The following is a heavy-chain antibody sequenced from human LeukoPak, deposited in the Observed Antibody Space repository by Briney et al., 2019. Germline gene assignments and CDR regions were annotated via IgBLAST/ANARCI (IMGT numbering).Heavy chain of an antibody. CDR3: ARDSLMGYSYAKTDY. V-gene: IGHV1-18*01. CDR1: GYTFTSYG. J-gene: IGHJ4*02. Sequence: ASVKVSCKASGYTFTSYGISWVRQAPGQGLEWMGWISAYNANTNYAQKLQGRVTMTTDTSTSTAYMELRSLRSDDTAVYYCARDSLMGYSYAKTDYWGQGTLVTVSS. CDR2: ISAYNANT. D-gene: IGHD5-18*01.